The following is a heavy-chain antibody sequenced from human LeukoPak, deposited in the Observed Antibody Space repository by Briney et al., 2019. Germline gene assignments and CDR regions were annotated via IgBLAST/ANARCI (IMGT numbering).Heavy chain of an antibody. D-gene: IGHD4-17*01. CDR1: GFTFSSYE. Sequence: GGSLRLSCAASGFTFSSYEMNWVRQVPGEGPEWSSYISRSGTTKYSADSVKGRFSISRDDAKDSLYLQMNSLRVEDTALYFCAGCFYGDATFDFWGQGTLVTVSS. CDR3: AGCFYGDATFDF. CDR2: ISRSGTTK. J-gene: IGHJ4*02. V-gene: IGHV3-48*03.